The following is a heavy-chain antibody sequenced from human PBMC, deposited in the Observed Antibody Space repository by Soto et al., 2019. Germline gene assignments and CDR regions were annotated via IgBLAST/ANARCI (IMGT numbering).Heavy chain of an antibody. D-gene: IGHD2-2*01. Sequence: QVHLVQSGAEVKKPGSSVKVSCKAAGGTFSTYTLIWVRQAPGQGLEWMGRIIPMLTVRNSAQKFQGRVTLTADKLTSTAFMELTSLRSDDTAVYYCSIGSRSAENFDVWGQGTMVTVSS. V-gene: IGHV1-69*02. CDR1: GGTFSTYT. J-gene: IGHJ3*01. CDR2: IIPMLTVR. CDR3: SIGSRSAENFDV.